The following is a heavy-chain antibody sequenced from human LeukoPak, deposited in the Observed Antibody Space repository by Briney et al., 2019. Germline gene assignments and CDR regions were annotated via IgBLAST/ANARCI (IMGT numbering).Heavy chain of an antibody. CDR1: GYNFMIYW. CDR2: IYPGDSDT. CDR3: ARLNGRPVDS. Sequence: NHGESLKISCKASGYNFMIYWIAWVRQMPGQGLEWMGIIYPGDSDTRYSPSFQGQVTISADKSNSTTFLQWSSLKASDSGMYYCARLNGRPVDSWGQGTLVTVSS. D-gene: IGHD2-8*01. J-gene: IGHJ4*02. V-gene: IGHV5-51*01.